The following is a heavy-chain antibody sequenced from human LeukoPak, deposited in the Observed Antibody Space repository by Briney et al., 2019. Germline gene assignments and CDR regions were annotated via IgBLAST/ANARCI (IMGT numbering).Heavy chain of an antibody. CDR2: ISAYNGNT. CDR1: GYTFTSYG. CDR3: ARDSALDDIVVVPAAIDWFDP. D-gene: IGHD2-2*01. J-gene: IGHJ5*02. Sequence: ASVKVSCKASGYTFTSYGISWVRQVPGQGLEWMGWISAYNGNTNYAQKLQGRVTMTTDTSTSTAYMELRSLRSDDTAVYYCARDSALDDIVVVPAAIDWFDPWGQGTLVTVSS. V-gene: IGHV1-18*01.